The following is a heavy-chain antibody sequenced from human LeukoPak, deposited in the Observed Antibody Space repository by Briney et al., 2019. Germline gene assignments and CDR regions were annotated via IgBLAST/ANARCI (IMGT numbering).Heavy chain of an antibody. J-gene: IGHJ4*02. CDR1: GFTFSSYG. Sequence: TGGSLRLSCAASGFTFSSYGMHWVRQAPGKGLEWVAVIWYDGSNKYYADSVKGRFTISRDNSKNTLYLQMNSLRAEDTAVYYCARDGETYYDFRSGHLNSYYFDYWGQGTLVTVSS. CDR2: IWYDGSNK. D-gene: IGHD3-3*01. V-gene: IGHV3-33*01. CDR3: ARDGETYYDFRSGHLNSYYFDY.